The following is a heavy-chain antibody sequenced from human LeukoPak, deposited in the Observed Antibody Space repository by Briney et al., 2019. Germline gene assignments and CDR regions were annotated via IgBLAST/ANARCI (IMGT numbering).Heavy chain of an antibody. D-gene: IGHD3-10*01. J-gene: IGHJ4*02. CDR2: ISSSSSYI. CDR3: ARVFSGSYYFDY. CDR1: XXXFSSXS. V-gene: IGHV3-21*01. Sequence: LRLSXXXXXXXFSSXSMNWVRQAPGKGLEWVSSISSSSSYIYYADSVKGRFTISRDNAKNSLYLQMNSLRAEDTAVYYCARVFSGSYYFDYWGQGTLVTVSS.